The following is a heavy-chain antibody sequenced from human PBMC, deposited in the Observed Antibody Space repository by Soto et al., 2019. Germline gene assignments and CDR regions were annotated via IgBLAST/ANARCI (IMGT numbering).Heavy chain of an antibody. D-gene: IGHD1-1*01. J-gene: IGHJ3*02. CDR3: ARDSDWKAFDI. CDR2: ISYDGSNK. CDR1: GFTFSSYA. V-gene: IGHV3-30-3*01. Sequence: GGSLRLSCAASGFTFSSYAMHWVRQAPGKGLEWVAVISYDGSNKYYADSVKGRFTISRDNSKNTLYLQMNSLRAEDTAVYYCARDSDWKAFDIWGQGTMVTVSS.